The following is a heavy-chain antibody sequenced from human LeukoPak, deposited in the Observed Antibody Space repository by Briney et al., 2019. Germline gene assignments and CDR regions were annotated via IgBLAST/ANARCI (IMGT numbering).Heavy chain of an antibody. D-gene: IGHD2/OR15-2a*01. V-gene: IGHV4-30-4*01. CDR2: IYYSGST. CDR3: ARGELLSFDY. Sequence: SETLSLTCTVSGGSISSGDYYWSWIRQPSGKGLEWIGYIYYSGSTYYNPSLKSRVTISVDTSKNQFSLKLSSVTAADTAVYYCARGELLSFDYWGQGTLVTVSS. CDR1: GGSISSGDYY. J-gene: IGHJ4*02.